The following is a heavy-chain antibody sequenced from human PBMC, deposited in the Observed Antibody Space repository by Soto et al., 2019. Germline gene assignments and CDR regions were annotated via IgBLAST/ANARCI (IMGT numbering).Heavy chain of an antibody. J-gene: IGHJ4*02. V-gene: IGHV4-61*01. CDR2: IYYSGST. CDR1: GGSVSSGSYY. CDR3: ARGFPGLTSCCHFDY. Sequence: SETLSLTCTVSGGSVSSGSYYWSWIRQPPGKGLEWIGYIYYSGSTNYNPSLKSRVTISVDTSKNQFSLKLSSVTAADTAVYYCARGFPGLTSCCHFDYWGQGTLVTVSS. D-gene: IGHD2-2*01.